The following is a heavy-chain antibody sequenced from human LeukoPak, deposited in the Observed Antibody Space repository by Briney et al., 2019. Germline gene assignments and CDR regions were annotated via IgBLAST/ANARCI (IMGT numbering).Heavy chain of an antibody. CDR2: ISSSGGTI. D-gene: IGHD2-2*01. V-gene: IGHV3-23*01. CDR3: ARDLSYCTITSCSYYYYGMDV. Sequence: GGSLRLSCAASGFTFSSYAMSWVRQAPGKGLEWVSAISSSGGTIYYADSVKGRFTISRDNAKNSLYLQMNSLRAEDTAVYYCARDLSYCTITSCSYYYYGMDVWGQGTTVTVSS. CDR1: GFTFSSYA. J-gene: IGHJ6*02.